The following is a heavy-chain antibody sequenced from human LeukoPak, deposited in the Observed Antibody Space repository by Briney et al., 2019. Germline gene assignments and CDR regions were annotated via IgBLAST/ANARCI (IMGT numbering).Heavy chain of an antibody. D-gene: IGHD4-17*01. CDR2: IYHSGST. J-gene: IGHJ3*02. V-gene: IGHV4-38-2*01. CDR1: GYSISSGYY. Sequence: SKTLSLTCAVSGYSISSGYYWGWIRQPPGKGLEWIGSIYHSGSTYYNPSLKSRVTISVDTSKNQFSLRLSSVTAADTAVYYCARRLRDDYGDYVYAFDIWGQGTMVTVSS. CDR3: ARRLRDDYGDYVYAFDI.